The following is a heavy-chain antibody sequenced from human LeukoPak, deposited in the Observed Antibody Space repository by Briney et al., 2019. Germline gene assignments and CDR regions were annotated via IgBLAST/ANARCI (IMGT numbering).Heavy chain of an antibody. CDR2: INTNTGNP. J-gene: IGHJ4*02. D-gene: IGHD3-10*01. CDR1: GYAFTSYV. Sequence: ASVKVSCKASGYAFTSYVMNWVRQAPGQGLEWMGWINTNTGNPTYAQGFTGRFVFSLDTSVSTAYLQISSLKAEDTAVYYCARIMVRGVNPLGYWGQGTLVTVSS. V-gene: IGHV7-4-1*02. CDR3: ARIMVRGVNPLGY.